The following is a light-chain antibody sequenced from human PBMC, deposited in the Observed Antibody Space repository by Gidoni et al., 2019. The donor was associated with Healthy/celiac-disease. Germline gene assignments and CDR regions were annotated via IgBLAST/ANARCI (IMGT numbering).Light chain of an antibody. J-gene: IGKJ4*01. CDR2: GAS. Sequence: EIVMTQSPATLSVSPGERATLSCRASQGVSSNLAWYQQQPGQAPRLLIYGASTRATGIQARFSGSGSGTEFTLTISSLQSEDFAVYYCQQYNNWPPLTFGGGTKVEIK. V-gene: IGKV3-15*01. CDR3: QQYNNWPPLT. CDR1: QGVSSN.